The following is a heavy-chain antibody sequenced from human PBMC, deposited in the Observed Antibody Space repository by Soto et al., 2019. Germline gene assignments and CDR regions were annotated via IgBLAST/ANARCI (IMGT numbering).Heavy chain of an antibody. Sequence: GGSLRLSCSASGFTFSSYALHWVRQAPGKGLEYVSAITSNGGSTYHADSVKGRFTISRDNSKNTLYLQMSSLRVEDTAVYYCVSSSGGWYADYWGQGTLVTVSS. CDR2: ITSNGGST. CDR3: VSSSGGWYADY. J-gene: IGHJ4*02. V-gene: IGHV3-64D*08. D-gene: IGHD6-19*01. CDR1: GFTFSSYA.